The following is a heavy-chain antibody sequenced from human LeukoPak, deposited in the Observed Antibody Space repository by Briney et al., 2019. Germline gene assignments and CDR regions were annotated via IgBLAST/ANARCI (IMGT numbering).Heavy chain of an antibody. CDR2: ISAYNGNT. V-gene: IGHV1-18*01. Sequence: ASVKVSCKASGYTFTSYGISWVRQAHGQGLEWMGWISAYNGNTNYAQKVQGRVTMTTDTSTSTAYMELRSLRSDDTAVYYCARDPESNTWLQADYWGQGTLVTVSS. D-gene: IGHD5-24*01. CDR1: GYTFTSYG. J-gene: IGHJ4*02. CDR3: ARDPESNTWLQADY.